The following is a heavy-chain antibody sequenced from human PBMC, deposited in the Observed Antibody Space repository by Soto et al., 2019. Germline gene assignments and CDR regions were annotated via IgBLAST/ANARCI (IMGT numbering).Heavy chain of an antibody. CDR1: GFTLSTYG. Sequence: GGSLRLSCAASGFTLSTYGMHWVRQAPGKGLEWVAVVWYDGSNKYYADSVKGRFTVSRDNSKNTLYLQMNGLRAEDTAVYYCARPLEQWQLGFGMDVWGQGSPVTVSS. CDR3: ARPLEQWQLGFGMDV. D-gene: IGHD6-19*01. V-gene: IGHV3-33*01. CDR2: VWYDGSNK. J-gene: IGHJ6*01.